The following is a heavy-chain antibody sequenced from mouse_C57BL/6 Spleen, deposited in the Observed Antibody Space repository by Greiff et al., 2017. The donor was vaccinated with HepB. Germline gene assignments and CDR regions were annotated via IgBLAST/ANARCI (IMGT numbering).Heavy chain of an antibody. CDR2: IDPSDSET. Sequence: VQLQQPGAELVRPGSSVKLSCKASGYTFTSYWMHWVKQRPIQGLEWIGNIDPSDSETHYNQKFKDKATLTVDKSSSTAYMQLSSLTSEDSAVYYCARGGFGSSPYYAMDYWGQGTSVTVSS. D-gene: IGHD1-1*01. CDR1: GYTFTSYW. V-gene: IGHV1-52*01. CDR3: ARGGFGSSPYYAMDY. J-gene: IGHJ4*01.